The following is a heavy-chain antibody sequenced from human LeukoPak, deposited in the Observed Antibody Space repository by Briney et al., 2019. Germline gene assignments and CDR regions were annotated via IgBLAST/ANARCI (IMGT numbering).Heavy chain of an antibody. D-gene: IGHD2-2*02. V-gene: IGHV4-38-2*02. CDR1: GYSISSGYY. CDR2: IYHSGST. Sequence: SETLSLTCTVSGYSISSGYYWGWIRQPPGKGLEWIGSIYHSGSTYYNPSLKSRVTISVDTSKNQFSLKLSSVTAADTAVYYCARGVPYNYYYYYYMDVWGKGTTVTVSS. CDR3: ARGVPYNYYYYYYMDV. J-gene: IGHJ6*03.